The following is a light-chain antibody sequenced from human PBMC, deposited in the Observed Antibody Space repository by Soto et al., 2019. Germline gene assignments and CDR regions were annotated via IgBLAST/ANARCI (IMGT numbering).Light chain of an antibody. CDR3: QQSYSTPQLT. J-gene: IGKJ4*01. CDR2: DAS. V-gene: IGKV1-5*01. Sequence: DIQMTQTPSTLSASVGDRVTITCRASQSFSTWLAWYQQKPGKAPKLLIFDASSLERGVPSRFSGSGSGTEFTLTISSLQPEDFATYYCQQSYSTPQLTFGGGTKVEIK. CDR1: QSFSTW.